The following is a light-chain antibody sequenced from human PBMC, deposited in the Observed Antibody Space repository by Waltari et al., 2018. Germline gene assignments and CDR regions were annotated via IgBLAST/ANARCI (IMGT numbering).Light chain of an antibody. CDR1: QPINSW. Sequence: DIQMTQSPSTLSASIGDRVTITCRASQPINSWLAWYQQKPGKAPNLLIYKASSVQSGVPSRFSGSASGTELTLTISSLQPDDFATYYCQQYNSYPWTFGQGTKVEIK. J-gene: IGKJ1*01. CDR3: QQYNSYPWT. V-gene: IGKV1-5*03. CDR2: KAS.